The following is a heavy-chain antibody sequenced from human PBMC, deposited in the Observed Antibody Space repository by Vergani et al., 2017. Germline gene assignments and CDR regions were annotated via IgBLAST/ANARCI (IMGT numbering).Heavy chain of an antibody. CDR3: ARGGGYCSSTSCRNYYYYYGMDV. J-gene: IGHJ6*02. Sequence: QVQLVQSGAEVKKPGSSVKVSCKASGGTFSSYAISWVRQAPGQGLEWMGGIIPIFGTANYAQKFQGRVTITADESTSTAYMELSSLRSEDTAVYYCARGGGYCSSTSCRNYYYYYGMDVWGQGTTVTVSS. V-gene: IGHV1-69*01. D-gene: IGHD2-2*01. CDR2: IIPIFGTA. CDR1: GGTFSSYA.